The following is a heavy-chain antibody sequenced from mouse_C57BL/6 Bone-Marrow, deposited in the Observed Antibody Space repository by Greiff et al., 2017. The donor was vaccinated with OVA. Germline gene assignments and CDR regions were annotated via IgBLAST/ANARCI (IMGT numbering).Heavy chain of an antibody. D-gene: IGHD4-1*01. CDR2: IDPETGGT. Sequence: QVQLQQSGAELVRPGASVTLSCKASGYTFTDYEMHWVKQTPVHGLEWIGAIDPETGGTAYNQKFKGKAILTADKSSSTAYMELRSLTSEDSAVYYCTSGTGTGGYWGQGTTLTVSS. CDR3: TSGTGTGGY. V-gene: IGHV1-15*01. CDR1: GYTFTDYE. J-gene: IGHJ2*01.